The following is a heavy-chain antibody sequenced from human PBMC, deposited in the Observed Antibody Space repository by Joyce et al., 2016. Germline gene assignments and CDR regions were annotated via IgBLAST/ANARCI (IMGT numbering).Heavy chain of an antibody. D-gene: IGHD5-12*01. CDR1: GFSVNNTS. J-gene: IGHJ4*02. V-gene: IGHV3-66*02. CDR3: AKEVAPVN. Sequence: DVKLVESGGALVQPGGSLRLSCAASGFSVNNTSVTWVRQAPGKGLEWVSVIYSGGFTFYAGSVKGRFTISRDSSKNTVYLQMSSLTVEDTALYYCAKEVAPVNWGQGTRVTVSS. CDR2: IYSGGFT.